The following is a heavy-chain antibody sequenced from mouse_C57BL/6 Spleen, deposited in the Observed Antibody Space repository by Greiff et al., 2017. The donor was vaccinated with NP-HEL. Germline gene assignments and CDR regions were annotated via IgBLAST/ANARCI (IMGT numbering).Heavy chain of an antibody. CDR1: GYTFTSYW. Sequence: VQLQQPGAELVMPGASVKLSCKASGYTFTSYWMHWVKQRPGQGLEWIGEIDPSDSYTNYNQKFKGKSTMTVDKSSSTAYMQLSSLTSEDSAVYYCARHGYLYYYAIDYWGQGTSVTVSS. J-gene: IGHJ4*01. CDR3: ARHGYLYYYAIDY. D-gene: IGHD1-2*01. V-gene: IGHV1-69*01. CDR2: IDPSDSYT.